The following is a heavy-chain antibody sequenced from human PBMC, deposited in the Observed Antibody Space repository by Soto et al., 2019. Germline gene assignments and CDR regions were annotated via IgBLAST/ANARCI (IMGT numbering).Heavy chain of an antibody. Sequence: LRLSCITSGFTFNTYGMHWVGQAPGKGLEWVAVVWYDGSNKYYADSVKGRFTISRDNSKNTLYLQMNSLRAEDTAVYYCARDKGGANAYDYWGQGTLVTVSS. V-gene: IGHV3-33*08. CDR1: GFTFNTYG. CDR3: ARDKGGANAYDY. J-gene: IGHJ4*02. CDR2: VWYDGSNK. D-gene: IGHD1-26*01.